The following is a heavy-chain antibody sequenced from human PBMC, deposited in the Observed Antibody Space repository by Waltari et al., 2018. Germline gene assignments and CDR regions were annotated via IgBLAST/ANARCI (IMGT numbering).Heavy chain of an antibody. Sequence: EVQLVESGGGLVKPGGSLRLSCAASVFTFSNAWMSWVRQAPGKGLEWVGLIKSKTDGGTTDYASPVKGRFTISREDSKNTLYLQMNSLTTEDTAVYYCTTGPSPYDILPPADYWGQGTLVTVSS. CDR1: VFTFSNAW. V-gene: IGHV3-15*01. CDR3: TTGPSPYDILPPADY. CDR2: IKSKTDGGTT. J-gene: IGHJ4*02. D-gene: IGHD3-9*01.